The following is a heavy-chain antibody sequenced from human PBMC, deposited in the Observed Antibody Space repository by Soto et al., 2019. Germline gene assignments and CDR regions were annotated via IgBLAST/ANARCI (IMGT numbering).Heavy chain of an antibody. CDR2: ISVYNSNT. V-gene: IGHV1-18*01. CDR3: ARDDPWEPLDTFSYFGLDV. Sequence: GASVKVSCKASGYTFTGYGFSWVRQAPGHGLEWMGWISVYNSNTNYAKKFQGRVTMTADTSTSTAYMELRSLRSDDTAVYFCARDDPWEPLDTFSYFGLDVWGRGTTVTVSS. J-gene: IGHJ6*02. CDR1: GYTFTGYG. D-gene: IGHD1-26*01.